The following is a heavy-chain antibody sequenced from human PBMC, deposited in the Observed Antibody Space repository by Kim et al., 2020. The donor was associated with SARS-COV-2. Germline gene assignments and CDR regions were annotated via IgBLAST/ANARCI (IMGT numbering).Heavy chain of an antibody. Sequence: GESLKISCKGSGYSFTSYWIGWVRQMPGKGLEWMGIIYPGDSDTRYSPSFQGQVTISADKSISTAYLQWSSLKASDTAMYYCARLGGYYGSPSWFDPWGQGTLVTVSS. J-gene: IGHJ5*02. CDR2: IYPGDSDT. V-gene: IGHV5-51*01. D-gene: IGHD3-10*01. CDR1: GYSFTSYW. CDR3: ARLGGYYGSPSWFDP.